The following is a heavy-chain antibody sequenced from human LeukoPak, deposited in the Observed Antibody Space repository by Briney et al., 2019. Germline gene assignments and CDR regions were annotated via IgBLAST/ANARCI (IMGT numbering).Heavy chain of an antibody. CDR1: GYTFTGYY. D-gene: IGHD5-12*01. J-gene: IGHJ4*02. CDR3: ARGLEYSGYDSGYCFDY. Sequence: ASVKVSCKASGYTFTGYYMHWVRQAPGQGLEWMGWINPNSGGTNYAQKFQGRVTMTRDTSISTAYMELSRLRSDDTAVYYCARGLEYSGYDSGYCFDYWGQGTLVTVSS. V-gene: IGHV1-2*02. CDR2: INPNSGGT.